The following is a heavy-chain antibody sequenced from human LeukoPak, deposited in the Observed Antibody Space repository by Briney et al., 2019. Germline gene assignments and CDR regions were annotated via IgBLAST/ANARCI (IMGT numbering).Heavy chain of an antibody. CDR1: GFTVSSNY. J-gene: IGHJ4*02. CDR2: IYSGGST. Sequence: GGSLRLSCAASGFTVSSNYMSWVRQAPGKGLEWVSVIYSGGSTYYADSVKGRFTISRDNSKNTLYLQMNSLRAEDTAVYYCARDETPTNGYDSYDFWGQGTLVTVST. D-gene: IGHD5-12*01. CDR3: ARDETPTNGYDSYDF. V-gene: IGHV3-53*01.